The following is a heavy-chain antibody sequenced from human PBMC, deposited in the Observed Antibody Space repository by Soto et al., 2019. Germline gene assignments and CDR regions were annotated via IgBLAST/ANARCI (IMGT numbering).Heavy chain of an antibody. V-gene: IGHV2-5*02. D-gene: IGHD3-10*01. J-gene: IGHJ4*02. CDR2: IYWDDDM. CDR1: GFSLSTGGVG. CDR3: AHETWFGDPFDS. Sequence: QITVQESGPTLVKLTQTLTLTCTCSGFSLSTGGVGVGWIRQPPGQALEWLALIYWDDDMRYSPSLNRRLTITKDTYKNKVVLTRTNMDPVDTATYYCAHETWFGDPFDSWGQGTLVTVSS.